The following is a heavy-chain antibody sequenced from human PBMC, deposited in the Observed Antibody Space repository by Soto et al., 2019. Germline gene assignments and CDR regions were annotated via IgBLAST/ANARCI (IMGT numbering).Heavy chain of an antibody. V-gene: IGHV4-59*01. CDR2: FYHSFNS. J-gene: IGHJ6*04. D-gene: IGHD5-18*01. Sequence: SDTLSLTCSFSVVSIISYYWSLIRQSPDNWLEWIGYFYHSFNSNYNPSLKSRVTISVDTSKNQLSLSLRSVTAADTAVYFCARISSVDHYGYVHGGLEVWGKGTTVNVS. CDR1: VVSIISYY. CDR3: ARISSVDHYGYVHGGLEV.